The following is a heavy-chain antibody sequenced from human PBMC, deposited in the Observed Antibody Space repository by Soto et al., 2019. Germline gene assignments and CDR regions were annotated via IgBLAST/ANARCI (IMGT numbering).Heavy chain of an antibody. CDR2: IRSKDYGGTT. Sequence: PGGSRRLSCATSGFTFGYFSISWVRQAPGRGLEWVGFIRSKDYGGTTEYAASVKGRFAISRDDSTGIAYLQMNSLKIEDTAVYYCTREIPYFDSWGQGTLVTVSS. CDR3: TREIPYFDS. J-gene: IGHJ4*02. V-gene: IGHV3-49*02. CDR1: GFTFGYFS.